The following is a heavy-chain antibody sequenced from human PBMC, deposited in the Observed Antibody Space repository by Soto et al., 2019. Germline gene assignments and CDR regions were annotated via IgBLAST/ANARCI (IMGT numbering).Heavy chain of an antibody. D-gene: IGHD5-12*01. V-gene: IGHV4-34*01. CDR2: INHSGST. CDR3: ARGEGRLVGTWFDP. Sequence: PSETLSLTCDVYGGPFSGYYWNWIRQPPGKGLEWLGEINHSGSTNYNPSLESRVTISLDTSRTQFSLKLTSVTAADTAVYYCARGEGRLVGTWFDPWGQGTLVTVSS. J-gene: IGHJ5*02. CDR1: GGPFSGYY.